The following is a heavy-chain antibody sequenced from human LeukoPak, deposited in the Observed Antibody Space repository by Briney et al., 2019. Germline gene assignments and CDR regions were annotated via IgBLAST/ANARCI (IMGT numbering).Heavy chain of an antibody. CDR1: GGSISSSRYY. CDR2: IYYSGST. Sequence: PSETLSLTCTVSGGSISSSRYYWGWIRQPPGKRLEWIGSIYYSGSTYYNPSLKSRVTISVDTSKNQFSLKLSSVTAADTAVYYCARQGGLRTRTYWYFDLWGRGTLVTVSS. CDR3: ARQGGLRTRTYWYFDL. V-gene: IGHV4-39*01. J-gene: IGHJ2*01. D-gene: IGHD1-14*01.